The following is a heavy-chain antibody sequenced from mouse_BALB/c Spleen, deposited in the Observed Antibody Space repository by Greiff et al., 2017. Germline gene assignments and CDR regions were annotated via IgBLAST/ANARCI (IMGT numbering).Heavy chain of an antibody. D-gene: IGHD2-1*01. CDR3: ARDPIYYGNYYAMDY. Sequence: ESGPGLVKPSQSLSLTCSVTGYSITSGYYWNWIRQFPGNKLEWMGYISYDGSNNYNPSLKNRISITRDTSKNQFFLKLNSVTTEDTATYYCARDPIYYGNYYAMDYWGQGTSVTVSS. V-gene: IGHV3-6*02. CDR2: ISYDGSN. J-gene: IGHJ4*01. CDR1: GYSITSGYY.